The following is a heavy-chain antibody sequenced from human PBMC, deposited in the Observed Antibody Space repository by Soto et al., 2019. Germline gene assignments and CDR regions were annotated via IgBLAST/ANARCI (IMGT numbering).Heavy chain of an antibody. Sequence: ASVKVSCKASGYTFTSYGISWVRQAPGQGLEWMGWISAYNGNTNYAQKLQGRVTMTTDTSTSTAYMELRSLRSDDTAVYYCAISFGGEGALSGLYSSSYIFDYWGQGTLVTVSS. J-gene: IGHJ4*02. CDR3: AISFGGEGALSGLYSSSYIFDY. CDR2: ISAYNGNT. CDR1: GYTFTSYG. D-gene: IGHD6-13*01. V-gene: IGHV1-18*01.